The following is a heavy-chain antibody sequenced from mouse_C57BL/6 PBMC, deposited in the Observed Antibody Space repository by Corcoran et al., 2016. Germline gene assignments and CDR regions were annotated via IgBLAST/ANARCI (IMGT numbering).Heavy chain of an antibody. CDR3: ARRDYGSSRWYFDV. J-gene: IGHJ1*03. D-gene: IGHD1-1*01. CDR2: IYWDDDK. V-gene: IGHV8-12*01. Sequence: QVTLKESGPGILQSSQTLSLTCSFSGFSLSTSGMGVSWIRQPSGKGLEWLAHIYWDDDKRYNPSLKSRLTISKDTSRNQVFRKITSVDTADTSTYYCARRDYGSSRWYFDVWGTGTTVTVSS. CDR1: GFSLSTSGMG.